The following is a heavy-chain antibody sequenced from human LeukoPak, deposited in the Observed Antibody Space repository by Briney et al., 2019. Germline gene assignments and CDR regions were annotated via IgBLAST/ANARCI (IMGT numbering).Heavy chain of an antibody. Sequence: SETLSLSCTVSGGSVGSGTYYWSWIRQSPGKGLEWIGNVYYSGSAYYNPSLKSRVTMSVDTSKNQFSLKLSSVTAADTAVYYCARKPIINNAWYYFDYWGQGTLVTVSS. CDR1: GGSVGSGTYY. J-gene: IGHJ4*02. V-gene: IGHV4-39*07. CDR2: VYYSGSA. D-gene: IGHD1/OR15-1a*01. CDR3: ARKPIINNAWYYFDY.